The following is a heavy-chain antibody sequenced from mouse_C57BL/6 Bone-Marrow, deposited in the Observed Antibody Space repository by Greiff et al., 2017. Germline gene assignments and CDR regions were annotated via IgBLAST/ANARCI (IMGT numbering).Heavy chain of an antibody. CDR1: GYTFTSYW. CDR2: IDPSDSYT. D-gene: IGHD2-4*01. V-gene: IGHV1-69*01. CDR3: AKEMITYYFDY. Sequence: VQLQQSGAELVMPGASVKLSCKASGYTFTSYWMHWVKQRPGQGLEWIGEIDPSDSYTNYNPKFKGKSTLTVDTSSSTAYMQLSSLTSEYSAVDYCAKEMITYYFDYWGQGTTLTVSS. J-gene: IGHJ2*01.